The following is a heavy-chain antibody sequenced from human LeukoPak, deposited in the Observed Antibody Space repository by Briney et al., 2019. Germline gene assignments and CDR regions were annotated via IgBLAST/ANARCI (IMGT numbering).Heavy chain of an antibody. CDR3: ARGLWFGAYYYGMDV. J-gene: IGHJ6*02. V-gene: IGHV3-53*01. Sequence: GGSLRLSCAASGFTVSSNYINWVRQAPGKGLEWVSVVYSGGETYYADSVKGRFTISRDYSKNTLYLQMNSLRAEDTAVYYCARGLWFGAYYYGMDVWGQGTTVTVSS. D-gene: IGHD3-10*01. CDR1: GFTVSSNY. CDR2: VYSGGET.